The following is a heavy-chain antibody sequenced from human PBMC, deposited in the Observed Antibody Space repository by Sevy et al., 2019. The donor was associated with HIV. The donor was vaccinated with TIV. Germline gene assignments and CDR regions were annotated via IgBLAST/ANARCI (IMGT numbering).Heavy chain of an antibody. CDR1: GGSISSYY. Sequence: SETLSLTCTVSGGSISSYYWSWIRQPPGKGLEWIGYIYYSGSTNYNPSLKSRVTISVDTSKNQFSLKLSSVTAADTAVYYCASSPMLGYCSGGSCTEWFDPWGQRTLVTVSS. CDR2: IYYSGST. D-gene: IGHD2-15*01. V-gene: IGHV4-59*12. J-gene: IGHJ5*02. CDR3: ASSPMLGYCSGGSCTEWFDP.